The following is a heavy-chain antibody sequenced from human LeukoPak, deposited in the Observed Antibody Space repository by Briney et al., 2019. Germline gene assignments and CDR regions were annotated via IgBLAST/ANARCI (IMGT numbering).Heavy chain of an antibody. CDR1: GYTFTGYY. CDR2: INPNSGGT. J-gene: IGHJ3*02. Sequence: ASVKVSCKASGYTFTGYYMHWVRQAPGQGLEWMGWINPNSGGTNYARKFQGRVTMTRDTSISTAYMELSRLRSDDTAVYYCGRGITMIGGDIWGQGTMVTVSS. V-gene: IGHV1-2*02. D-gene: IGHD3-22*01. CDR3: GRGITMIGGDI.